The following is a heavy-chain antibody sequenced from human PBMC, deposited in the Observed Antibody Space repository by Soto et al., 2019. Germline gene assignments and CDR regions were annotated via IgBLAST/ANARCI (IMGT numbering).Heavy chain of an antibody. CDR1: GFTFSSYA. Sequence: GGSLRLSCAASGFTFSSYAMSWVRQAPGKGLEWVSAISGSGGSTYYADSVKGRFTISRDNSKNTLYLQMNSLRAEDTAVYYCAKDLGRPSITIFGVVTTHYYYYMDVWGKGTTVTVSS. CDR2: ISGSGGST. D-gene: IGHD3-3*01. J-gene: IGHJ6*03. CDR3: AKDLGRPSITIFGVVTTHYYYYMDV. V-gene: IGHV3-23*01.